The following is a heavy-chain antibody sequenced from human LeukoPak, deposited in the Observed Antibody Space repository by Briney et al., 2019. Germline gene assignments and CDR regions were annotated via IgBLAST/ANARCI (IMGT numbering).Heavy chain of an antibody. D-gene: IGHD3-3*01. CDR2: TYYRSKWYN. CDR1: GDSVSSNSAA. CDR3: ARDRFLEWSATYYYYYGMDV. Sequence: SQTLSLTCAISGDSVSSNSAAWNWIRQSPSRGLEWLGRTYYRSKWYNDYAVSVKSRITINPDTSKNQFSLQLNSVTPEDTAVYYCARDRFLEWSATYYYYYGMDVWGQGTTVTVSS. J-gene: IGHJ6*02. V-gene: IGHV6-1*01.